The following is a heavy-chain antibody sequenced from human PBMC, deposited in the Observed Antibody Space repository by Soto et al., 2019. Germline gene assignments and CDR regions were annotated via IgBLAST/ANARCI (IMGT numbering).Heavy chain of an antibody. V-gene: IGHV1-69*13. CDR3: ARVCVDTAMVIPFYYGMDV. J-gene: IGHJ6*02. Sequence: SVKVSCKASGGTFSSYAISWVRQAPGQGLEWMGGIIPIFGTANYAQKFQGRVTITADESTSTAYMELSSLRSEDTAVYYCARVCVDTAMVIPFYYGMDVWGQGTTVTVSS. CDR2: IIPIFGTA. CDR1: GGTFSSYA. D-gene: IGHD5-18*01.